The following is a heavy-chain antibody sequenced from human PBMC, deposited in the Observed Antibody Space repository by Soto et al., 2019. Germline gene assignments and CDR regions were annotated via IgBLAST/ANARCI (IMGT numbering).Heavy chain of an antibody. J-gene: IGHJ4*02. D-gene: IGHD1-26*01. V-gene: IGHV1-3*01. CDR3: ARTLVGATPADY. CDR2: INAGNGNT. CDR1: GYTFTSYA. Sequence: ASVKVSCKASGYTFTSYAMHWVRQAPGQRLEWMGWINAGNGNTKYSQKFQGRVTITRDTSASTAYMELSSLRSEDTAVYYCARTLVGATPADYWGQGPLVTVSS.